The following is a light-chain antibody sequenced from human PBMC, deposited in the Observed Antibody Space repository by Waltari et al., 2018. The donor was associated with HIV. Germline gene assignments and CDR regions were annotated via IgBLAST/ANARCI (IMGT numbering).Light chain of an antibody. CDR1: GSDVGAYNL. V-gene: IGLV2-23*02. J-gene: IGLJ2*01. CDR2: GVT. CDR3: SSFATTATPVL. Sequence: QSALTQPAAVSGSPGQSITFSCNGTGSDVGAYNLVSWYQQHPDKAPKLVKYGVTQRPSGVSDRFSGSKSGNTAYLTISGLQADDEADYFCSSFATTATPVLFGGGTKLTVL.